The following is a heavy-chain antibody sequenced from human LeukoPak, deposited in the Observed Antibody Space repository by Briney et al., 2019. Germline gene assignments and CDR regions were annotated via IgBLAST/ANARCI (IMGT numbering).Heavy chain of an antibody. CDR2: MNPNRGDT. D-gene: IGHD3-22*01. CDR1: GYTFTSYD. J-gene: IGHJ3*02. CDR3: ARVRGYYDSSGYYRDAFDI. Sequence: ASVKASCKASGYTFTSYDIHWVRQATGQGLEWMGRMNPNRGDTDYAQKFQGRVTMTRDTSISTAYMELSSLRSEDTAVYYCARVRGYYDSSGYYRDAFDIWGQGTMVTVSS. V-gene: IGHV1-8*01.